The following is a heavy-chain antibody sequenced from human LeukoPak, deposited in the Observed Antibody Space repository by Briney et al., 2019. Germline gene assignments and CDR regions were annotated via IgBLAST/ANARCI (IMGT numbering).Heavy chain of an antibody. CDR1: GGTFSSYA. CDR3: ARGWAFIAVADYNWFDP. Sequence: SVKVSCKASGGTFSSYAISWARQAPGQGLEWMGGIIPIFGTANYAQKFQGRVTITADKSTSTAYMELRSLRSDDTAVYYCARGWAFIAVADYNWFDPWGQGTLVTVSS. CDR2: IIPIFGTA. D-gene: IGHD6-19*01. J-gene: IGHJ5*02. V-gene: IGHV1-69*06.